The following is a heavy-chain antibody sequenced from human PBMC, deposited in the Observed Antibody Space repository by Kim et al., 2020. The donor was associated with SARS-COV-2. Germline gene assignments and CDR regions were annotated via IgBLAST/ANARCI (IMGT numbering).Heavy chain of an antibody. CDR2: IYSSATST. J-gene: IGHJ4*02. V-gene: IGHV3-23*03. CDR3: ATLLSGEF. Sequence: GGSLRLSCAASGFTLSSYAMSWVRQAPGKGLEWVSVIYSSATSTYYADSVKGRFTISRDNSKNTLFLQMNSLRAEDTAVYYCATLLSGEFWGQGTLVTVSS. D-gene: IGHD3-16*01. CDR1: GFTLSSYA.